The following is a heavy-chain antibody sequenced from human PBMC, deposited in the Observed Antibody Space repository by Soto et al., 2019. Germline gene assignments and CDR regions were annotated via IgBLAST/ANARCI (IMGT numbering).Heavy chain of an antibody. Sequence: QVPLVQSGAEVKKPGASVKVSCKASGYTFTSYGISWVRQAPGQGLEWMGWISAYNGNTNYAQKLQVRVTMTTDTSMSRAYMELRRLRSNDTAVYYYALEVGTGPNYYYYGMDVSCQRTTVTVSS. CDR1: GYTFTSYG. D-gene: IGHD6-13*01. CDR2: ISAYNGNT. J-gene: IGHJ6*02. CDR3: ALEVGTGPNYYYYGMDV. V-gene: IGHV1-18*01.